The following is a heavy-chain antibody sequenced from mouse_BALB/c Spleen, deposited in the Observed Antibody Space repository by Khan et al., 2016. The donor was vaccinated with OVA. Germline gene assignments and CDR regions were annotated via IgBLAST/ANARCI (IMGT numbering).Heavy chain of an antibody. D-gene: IGHD2-3*01. V-gene: IGHV4-1*02. CDR3: ARLYDGYSPWFAY. CDR1: GFDFSRYW. Sequence: EVKLLESGGGLVQPGGSLKLSCAASGFDFSRYWMSWVRQAPGKGLEWIGEINPDSSTINYTPSLKDKFIISRDNAKNTLYLQMSKVRSEDTALYYWARLYDGYSPWFAYWGQGTLVTVSA. CDR2: INPDSSTI. J-gene: IGHJ3*01.